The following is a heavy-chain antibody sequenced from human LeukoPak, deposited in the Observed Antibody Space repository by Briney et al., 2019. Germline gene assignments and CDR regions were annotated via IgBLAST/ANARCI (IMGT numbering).Heavy chain of an antibody. CDR2: IKEDGSRK. V-gene: IGHV3-7*01. CDR1: GFTLSGYW. D-gene: IGHD3-16*01. J-gene: IGHJ6*02. CDR3: ARATTLGYYYGLDV. Sequence: PGGSLRLSCAASGFTLSGYWMTWVRQAPGKGLERVANIKEDGSRKHDVDSVKGRFTISRDNAKNSLYLEMNSLSAEDTAVYYCARATTLGYYYGLDVWGQGTTVTVSS.